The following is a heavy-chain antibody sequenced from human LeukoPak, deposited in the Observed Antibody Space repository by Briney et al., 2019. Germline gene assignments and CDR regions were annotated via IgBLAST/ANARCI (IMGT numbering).Heavy chain of an antibody. J-gene: IGHJ4*02. V-gene: IGHV3-30*18. D-gene: IGHD3-10*01. CDR3: AKDAGLIQGVPHWHFDY. CDR2: MSYDRRDE. CDR1: GFTFRSHG. Sequence: PGGSLRLSCAASGFTFRSHGMHWVRQAPGMGLEWVAAMSYDRRDEFYAESVRGRFTISRDNSENTLYLQMDSLRPEDTAVYYFAKDAGLIQGVPHWHFDYWRQGRLVTVSS.